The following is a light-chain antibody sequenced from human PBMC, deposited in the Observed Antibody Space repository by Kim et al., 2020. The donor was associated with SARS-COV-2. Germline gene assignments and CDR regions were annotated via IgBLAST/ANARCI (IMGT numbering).Light chain of an antibody. Sequence: DIQMTQYPSSLSASVGERITITCRASQGISEYLAWYQQRPGKAPKLLIYGPSVLQSGAPSRFSGSGSGTVFTFTISRLQPEDVGTYYCQKYNSAPRTFGQGTKVDIK. J-gene: IGKJ1*01. CDR3: QKYNSAPRT. V-gene: IGKV1-27*01. CDR2: GPS. CDR1: QGISEY.